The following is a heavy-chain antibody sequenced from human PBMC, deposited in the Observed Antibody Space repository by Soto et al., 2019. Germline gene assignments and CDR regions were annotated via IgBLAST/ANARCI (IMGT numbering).Heavy chain of an antibody. CDR3: TRDASRDSSARGWFDP. D-gene: IGHD6-13*01. Sequence: PGGSLRLSCAASGFTFSSYSMNWVRQAPGKGLEWVSSISSSSSYIYYADSVKGRFTISRDNAKNSLYLQMNSLRAEDTAVYYCTRDASRDSSARGWFDPWGPGTLVTVS. CDR2: ISSSSSYI. CDR1: GFTFSSYS. J-gene: IGHJ5*02. V-gene: IGHV3-21*01.